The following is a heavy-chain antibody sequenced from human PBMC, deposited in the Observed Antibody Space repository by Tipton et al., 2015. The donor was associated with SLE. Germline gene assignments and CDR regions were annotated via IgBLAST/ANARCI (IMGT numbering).Heavy chain of an antibody. CDR3: ASLYRSSSGVDY. J-gene: IGHJ4*02. CDR2: IATSGSPI. D-gene: IGHD6-6*01. CDR1: GFKFSDYY. V-gene: IGHV3-11*04. Sequence: SLRLSCSASGFKFSDYYMIWIRQAPGQGLEWVSSIATSGSPIYYSDSVKGRFTISRDNAKNTLYLQMGSLRAEDTAVYYCASLYRSSSGVDYWGQGTLVTVSS.